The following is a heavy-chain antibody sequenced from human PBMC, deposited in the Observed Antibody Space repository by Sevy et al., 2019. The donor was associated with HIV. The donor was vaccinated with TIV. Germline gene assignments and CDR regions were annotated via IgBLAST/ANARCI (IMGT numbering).Heavy chain of an antibody. Sequence: GGSLRLSCAASGFRFDRYSMNWVRQAPGKGLEWVSCISSGSSSINYADSVKDRFAISRDNAKKSLFLQMNSLRAEDTAGYYCARGASIFGDVDGLNIWGQGTMVTVSS. CDR3: ARGASIFGDVDGLNI. CDR2: ISSGSSSI. V-gene: IGHV3-48*01. CDR1: GFRFDRYS. J-gene: IGHJ3*02. D-gene: IGHD3-3*01.